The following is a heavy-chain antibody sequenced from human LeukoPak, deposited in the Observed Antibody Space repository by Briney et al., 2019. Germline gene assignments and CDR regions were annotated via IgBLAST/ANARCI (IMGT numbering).Heavy chain of an antibody. D-gene: IGHD3-9*01. Sequence: SETLSLTCTVSGGPISRYYWSWIRQPPGKALEWIGDIHYTGSTNYNPPLKSRVTMLIDTSKNQFSLKLSSVTAADTAVYYCARGRYSAGDNWFDPWGQGTLVTVSS. V-gene: IGHV4-59*01. CDR1: GGPISRYY. CDR2: IHYTGST. J-gene: IGHJ5*02. CDR3: ARGRYSAGDNWFDP.